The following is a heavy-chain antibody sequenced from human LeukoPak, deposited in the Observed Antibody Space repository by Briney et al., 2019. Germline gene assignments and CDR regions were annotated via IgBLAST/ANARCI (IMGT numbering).Heavy chain of an antibody. J-gene: IGHJ4*02. CDR1: GYTFTGYY. V-gene: IGHV1-2*02. Sequence: ASVKVSCKAPGYTFTGYYMHWVRQAPGQGLEWMGWINPNSGGTNYAQKFQGRVTMTRDTSISTAYMELSRLRSDDTAVYYCARELNYDSSGYYFDYWGQGTLVTVSS. CDR2: INPNSGGT. CDR3: ARELNYDSSGYYFDY. D-gene: IGHD3-22*01.